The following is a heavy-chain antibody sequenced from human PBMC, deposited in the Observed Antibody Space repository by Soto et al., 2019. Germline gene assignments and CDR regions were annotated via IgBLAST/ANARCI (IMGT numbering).Heavy chain of an antibody. V-gene: IGHV1-24*01. CDR3: ATSIPGGATGFAY. CDR1: GDTLTELS. CDR2: FDPEDGET. Sequence: ASVKVSCKVCGDTLTELSMHRVRQAPGKGLEWMGGFDPEDGETIYAQKFQGRVTMTEDTSTDTAYMELSSLRSEDTAVYYCATSIPGGATGFAYGGQGTRVPVPS. D-gene: IGHD1-26*01. J-gene: IGHJ4*02.